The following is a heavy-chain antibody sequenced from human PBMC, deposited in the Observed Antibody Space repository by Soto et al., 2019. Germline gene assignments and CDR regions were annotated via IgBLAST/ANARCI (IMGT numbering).Heavy chain of an antibody. D-gene: IGHD1-26*01. CDR1: GFTFSSYA. Sequence: GGSLRLSCAASGFTFSSYAMHWVRQAPGTGLEWVAVISYDGRDKYYPDFVKGRFTISRDNSKNTLYLQMNSLRAEDTAVYYCARSAGGSYPQYDYWGQGTLVTVSS. V-gene: IGHV3-30*04. J-gene: IGHJ4*02. CDR2: ISYDGRDK. CDR3: ARSAGGSYPQYDY.